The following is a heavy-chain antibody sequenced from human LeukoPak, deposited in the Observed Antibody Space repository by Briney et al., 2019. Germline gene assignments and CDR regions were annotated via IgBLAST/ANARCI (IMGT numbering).Heavy chain of an antibody. J-gene: IGHJ1*01. CDR1: GYTFTGYY. Sequence: ASVKVSCKASGYTFTGYYMHWVRQAPGQGLEWMGWINPNSGGTNYAQKFQGRVTMTRDTSISTAYMELSRLRSDDTAVYYCARSNSGSYYRRWYFQHWGQGTLVTVSS. V-gene: IGHV1-2*02. D-gene: IGHD1-26*01. CDR2: INPNSGGT. CDR3: ARSNSGSYYRRWYFQH.